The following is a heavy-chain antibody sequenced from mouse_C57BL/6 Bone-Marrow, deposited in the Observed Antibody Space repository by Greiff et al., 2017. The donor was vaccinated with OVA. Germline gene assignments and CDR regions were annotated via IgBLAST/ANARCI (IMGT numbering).Heavy chain of an antibody. V-gene: IGHV1-72*01. CDR2: IDPNSGGT. J-gene: IGHJ3*01. Sequence: QVQLQQPGAELVKPGASVKLSCKASGYTFTSYWMHWVKQRPGRGLEWIGRIDPNSGGTKYNEKFKSKATLTVDKPSSTAYMQLSSLTSEDAAVDYCARGDGSSSLAWFAYWGQGTLVTVSA. CDR3: ARGDGSSSLAWFAY. D-gene: IGHD1-1*01. CDR1: GYTFTSYW.